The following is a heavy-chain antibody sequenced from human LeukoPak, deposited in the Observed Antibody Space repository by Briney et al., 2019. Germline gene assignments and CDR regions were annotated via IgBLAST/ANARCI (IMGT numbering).Heavy chain of an antibody. CDR1: GYTFTGYY. V-gene: IGHV1-2*02. Sequence: GASVKVSCKASGYTFTGYYMHWERQAPGQGLGWMGWINPNSCGRNDAQKFQGRVTMTRDTSISTAYMELSRLRSDDTAVYYCARDHGYDILTGYYPYYYYYMDVWGKGTTVTISS. CDR2: INPNSCGR. J-gene: IGHJ6*03. D-gene: IGHD3-9*01. CDR3: ARDHGYDILTGYYPYYYYYMDV.